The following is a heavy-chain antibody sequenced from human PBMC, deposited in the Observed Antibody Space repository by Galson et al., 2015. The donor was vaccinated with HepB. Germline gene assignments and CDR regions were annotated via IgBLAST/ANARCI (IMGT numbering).Heavy chain of an antibody. J-gene: IGHJ4*02. V-gene: IGHV1-2*02. CDR3: ASNGPSSDWYPDEPYFDY. CDR2: INPNSGDT. D-gene: IGHD6-19*01. CDR1: GYTFTGYY. Sequence: SVKVSCKASGYTFTGYYMHWVRQAPGQGLEWMGWINPNSGDTNYAQKFQGRVAMARDTSISTAYTELSRLRSDDTAVYYCASNGPSSDWYPDEPYFDYWGQGTLVTVSS.